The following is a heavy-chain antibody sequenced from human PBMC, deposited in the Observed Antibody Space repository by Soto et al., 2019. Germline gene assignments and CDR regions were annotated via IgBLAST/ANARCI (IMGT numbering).Heavy chain of an antibody. Sequence: GGSLRLSCAASGFTFSSYGMHWVRQAPGKGLEWVAVIWYDGSNKYYADSVKGRFTISRDNSKNTLYLQMNSLRAEDTAVYYCARDGVYCSGGSCYGGVGSYYYGMDVWGQGTTVTVSS. CDR1: GFTFSSYG. CDR2: IWYDGSNK. CDR3: ARDGVYCSGGSCYGGVGSYYYGMDV. J-gene: IGHJ6*02. D-gene: IGHD2-15*01. V-gene: IGHV3-33*01.